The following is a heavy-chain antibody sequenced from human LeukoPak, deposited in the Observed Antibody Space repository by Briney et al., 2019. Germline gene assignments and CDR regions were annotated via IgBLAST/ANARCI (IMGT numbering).Heavy chain of an antibody. CDR3: ARSGRGYSYGPMYYFDY. CDR1: GGSISSYY. D-gene: IGHD5-18*01. CDR2: IYTSGST. J-gene: IGHJ4*02. Sequence: PSETLSLTCTVSGGSISSYYWSWIRQPRGKGLEWIGYIYTSGSTNYNPSLKSRVTISVDTSKNQFSLKLRSVTAADTAVYYCARSGRGYSYGPMYYFDYWGQGTLVTVSS. V-gene: IGHV4-4*08.